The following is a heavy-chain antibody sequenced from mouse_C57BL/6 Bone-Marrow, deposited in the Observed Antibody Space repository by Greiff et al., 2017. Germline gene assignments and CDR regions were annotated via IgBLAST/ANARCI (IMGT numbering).Heavy chain of an antibody. Sequence: EVQLQESGAELVKPGASVKLSCTASGFNIKDYYMHWVKQRTEQGLEWIGRIDPEDGETKYAPKFPGKATITADTSSNTAYLQRSSLTAEDTAVYYCARTLLIFAYWGQGTLVTVSA. CDR1: GFNIKDYY. J-gene: IGHJ3*01. V-gene: IGHV14-2*01. D-gene: IGHD1-2*01. CDR3: ARTLLIFAY. CDR2: IDPEDGET.